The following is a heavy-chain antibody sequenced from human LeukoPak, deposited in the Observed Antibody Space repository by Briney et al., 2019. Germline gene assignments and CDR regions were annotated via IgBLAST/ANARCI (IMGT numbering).Heavy chain of an antibody. D-gene: IGHD3-10*01. J-gene: IGHJ4*02. Sequence: QPGGSLRLSCAASGFTFNSHWMHWVRQVPGKGLVWVSRIKSDESEINYAVFVKGRFTISRDNAKNTLYLQMNSLRAEDTAVYFCARGHVPGSDRHWDYWGQGTLVTVSA. CDR3: ARGHVPGSDRHWDY. V-gene: IGHV3-74*01. CDR2: IKSDESEI. CDR1: GFTFNSHW.